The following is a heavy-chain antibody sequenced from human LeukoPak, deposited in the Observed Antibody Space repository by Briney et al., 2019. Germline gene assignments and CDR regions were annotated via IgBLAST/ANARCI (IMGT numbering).Heavy chain of an antibody. CDR2: INHSGST. D-gene: IGHD4-4*01. Sequence: PSETLSLTCAVYGGSFSGYYWSWIRQPPGKGLEWIGEINHSGSTNYNPSLKSRVTISVDTSKNQFSLKLSSVTAADTAVYYCARGAPKTTYSNYVSGYFDYWGQGTLVTVSS. CDR3: ARGAPKTTYSNYVSGYFDY. V-gene: IGHV4-34*01. CDR1: GGSFSGYY. J-gene: IGHJ4*02.